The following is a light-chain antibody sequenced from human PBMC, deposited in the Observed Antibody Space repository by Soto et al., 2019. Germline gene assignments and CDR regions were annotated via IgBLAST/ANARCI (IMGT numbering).Light chain of an antibody. CDR3: QQSYSTPWT. CDR2: AAS. V-gene: IGKV1-39*01. J-gene: IGKJ1*01. Sequence: DIQMTQSPSSLSASVGDRVTITCRASQSISSYLYWYQQKPGKAPKLLIYAASSLQSGVPSRLSGSGSGTDFTLTISSLQPEDVATYYCQQSYSTPWTFGKGTKVEIK. CDR1: QSISSY.